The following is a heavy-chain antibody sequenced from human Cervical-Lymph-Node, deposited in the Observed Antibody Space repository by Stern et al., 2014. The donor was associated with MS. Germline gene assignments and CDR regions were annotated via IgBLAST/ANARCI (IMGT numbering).Heavy chain of an antibody. D-gene: IGHD2-21*01. CDR3: ARDVARKYYFDS. V-gene: IGHV1-46*01. J-gene: IGHJ4*02. Sequence: VQLGESGPEVKKPGASVRGSCKASGDTFTSHYMHWVRQAPGQGLEWLGLINPSTGSSIYAQRFQGRVAMTRDTSSTTVYLELSSLTSEETALYYCARDVARKYYFDSWGQGTLVTVSS. CDR2: INPSTGSS. CDR1: GDTFTSHY.